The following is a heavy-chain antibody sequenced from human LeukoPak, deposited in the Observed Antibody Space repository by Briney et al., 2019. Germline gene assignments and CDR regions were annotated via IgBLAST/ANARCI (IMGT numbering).Heavy chain of an antibody. CDR1: GFTFSTYW. D-gene: IGHD2/OR15-2a*01. Sequence: GGSLRLSCAASGFTFSTYWMHWVRQAPGTGLVWVSRINGDGSTTTYADSVKGRFTISRDNAKSTLYLQVNSLRVEDAAVYYCARVVLSGAYQIDFWGQGTLVTVSS. CDR2: INGDGSTT. CDR3: ARVVLSGAYQIDF. J-gene: IGHJ4*02. V-gene: IGHV3-74*01.